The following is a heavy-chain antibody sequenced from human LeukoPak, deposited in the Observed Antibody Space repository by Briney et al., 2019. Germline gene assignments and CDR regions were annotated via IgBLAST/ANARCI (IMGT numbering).Heavy chain of an antibody. CDR2: IYHSGST. D-gene: IGHD5-18*01. V-gene: IGHV4-30-2*01. Sequence: SETLSLTCAVSGGSISSGGYSWSWIRQPPGKGLEWIGYIYHSGSTSYNPSLKSRVTISVDRSKNQFSLKLSSVTAADTAVYYCARQHVDTAINWFDPWGQGTLVTVSS. CDR1: GGSISSGGYS. CDR3: ARQHVDTAINWFDP. J-gene: IGHJ5*02.